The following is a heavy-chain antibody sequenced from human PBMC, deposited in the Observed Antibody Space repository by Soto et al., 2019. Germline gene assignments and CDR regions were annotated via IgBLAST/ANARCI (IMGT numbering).Heavy chain of an antibody. J-gene: IGHJ4*02. CDR2: ISSSSSYI. D-gene: IGHD1-26*01. CDR1: GFTFSSYS. Sequence: GGSLRLSCAASGFTFSSYSMNWVRQAPGKGLEWVSSISSSSSYIYYADSVKGRFTISRDNAKNSLYLQMNSLRAEDTAVYYCASDPSSGGGSYPFDYWGQGTLVAVSS. V-gene: IGHV3-21*01. CDR3: ASDPSSGGGSYPFDY.